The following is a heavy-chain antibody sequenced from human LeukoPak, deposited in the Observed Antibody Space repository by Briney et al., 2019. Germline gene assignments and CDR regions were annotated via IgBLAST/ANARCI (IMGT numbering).Heavy chain of an antibody. V-gene: IGHV3-11*04. CDR1: GFTFSDYY. J-gene: IGHJ5*01. CDR2: ISSSGSTI. D-gene: IGHD3-16*01. CDR3: VRGWADTVMSRMDS. Sequence: MSGGSLRLSCAASGFTFSDYYMSWIRQAPGKGLEWVSYISSSGSTIYYADSVKGRFTISRDNAKNSLYLQMNSLRAEDTAVYYCVRGWADTVMSRMDSWGREPWSPSPQ.